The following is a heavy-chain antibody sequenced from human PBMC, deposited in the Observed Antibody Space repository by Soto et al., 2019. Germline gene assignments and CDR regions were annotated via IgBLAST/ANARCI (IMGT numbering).Heavy chain of an antibody. Sequence: EVQLLESGGGLAQPGGSLRLSCVASGFSFISHVLTWVRQAPGKGLEWVSGMNGDGGNIFYADSVKGRFTISRDNSKDTLYLQMNSLTAEDTAVYYCARDMGLSFWGQGTLVTVSS. CDR1: GFSFISHV. V-gene: IGHV3-23*01. D-gene: IGHD3-10*01. CDR2: MNGDGGNI. CDR3: ARDMGLSF. J-gene: IGHJ4*02.